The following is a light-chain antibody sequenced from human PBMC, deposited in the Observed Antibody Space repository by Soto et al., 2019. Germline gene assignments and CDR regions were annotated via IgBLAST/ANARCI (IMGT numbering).Light chain of an antibody. CDR1: QTVSNNY. V-gene: IGKV3-20*01. CDR2: GSS. CDR3: QQYGSSPPYT. Sequence: EVVLTQSPGTLSLSPGERATLSCRASQTVSNNYLAWYQHKPGQSPKLLIFGSSDRATGIPDRFSGSGSGTDFTLTISRVEPEDFAVYYCQQYGSSPPYTFGQGTNLEIK. J-gene: IGKJ2*01.